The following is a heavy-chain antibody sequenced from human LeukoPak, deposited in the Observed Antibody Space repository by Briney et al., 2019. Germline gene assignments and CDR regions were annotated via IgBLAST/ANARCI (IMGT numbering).Heavy chain of an antibody. Sequence: GGSLRLSSAASGFTFSSYAMHWVRQAPGKGLGWVAVISYDGSNKYYADSVKGRFTISRDNSKNTLYLQMNSLRAEDTAVYYCAREVYEGAFDIWGQGTMVTVSS. CDR2: ISYDGSNK. J-gene: IGHJ3*02. V-gene: IGHV3-30*04. CDR1: GFTFSSYA. CDR3: AREVYEGAFDI. D-gene: IGHD5/OR15-5a*01.